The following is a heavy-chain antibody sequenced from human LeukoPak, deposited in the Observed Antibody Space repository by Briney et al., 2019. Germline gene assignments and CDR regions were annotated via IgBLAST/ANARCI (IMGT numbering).Heavy chain of an antibody. Sequence: GASVKLSCKASGYTFTSYDINWVRQATGQGLECMGWMNPNSGNTGYAQKFQGRVTMNRNTSISTAYMELSSLRYEDTAVYYCARGGAVADFNWFDPWGQGTLVTVSS. CDR2: MNPNSGNT. CDR3: ARGGAVADFNWFDP. J-gene: IGHJ5*02. D-gene: IGHD6-19*01. V-gene: IGHV1-8*01. CDR1: GYTFTSYD.